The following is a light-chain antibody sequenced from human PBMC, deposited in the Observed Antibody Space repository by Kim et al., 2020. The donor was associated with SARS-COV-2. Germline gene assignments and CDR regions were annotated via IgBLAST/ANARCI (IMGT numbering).Light chain of an antibody. J-gene: IGKJ1*01. CDR2: RAS. CDR3: QQYNSYSLT. V-gene: IGKV1-5*03. Sequence: ASVGDRVNITCRASQRISTWLAWYQQKPGKAPKLLIYRASTLQSGVPSRFSGSGSGTDFTLTISSLQPDDFATYYCQQYNSYSLTFGRGTKVDIK. CDR1: QRISTW.